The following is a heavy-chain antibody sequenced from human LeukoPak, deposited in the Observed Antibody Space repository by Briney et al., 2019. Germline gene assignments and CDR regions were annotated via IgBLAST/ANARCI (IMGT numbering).Heavy chain of an antibody. J-gene: IGHJ5*02. Sequence: GASVKVSCKASGYTFTSYGISWVRQAPGQGLEWMGWISAYNGNTNYAQKLQGRVTMTTDTSTSTAYMELRSLRSDDTAVYYCARAPSDRQYYYDSSGYYYSPWGQGTPVTVSS. V-gene: IGHV1-18*01. CDR2: ISAYNGNT. CDR3: ARAPSDRQYYYDSSGYYYSP. D-gene: IGHD3-22*01. CDR1: GYTFTSYG.